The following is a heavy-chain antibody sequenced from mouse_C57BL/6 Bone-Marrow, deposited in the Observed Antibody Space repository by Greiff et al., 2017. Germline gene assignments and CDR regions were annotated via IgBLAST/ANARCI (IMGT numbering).Heavy chain of an antibody. CDR1: GYTFTSYW. Sequence: VQLQQSGAELAKPGASVTLSCKASGYTFTSYWMHWVKQRPGQGLEWIGYINPSSGYTKYNQKFKDKATLTADKSSSTAYMQLSSLTYEDSAVYYCARGPYGSSTVLDYWGQGTTLTVSS. V-gene: IGHV1-7*01. J-gene: IGHJ2*01. CDR2: INPSSGYT. D-gene: IGHD1-1*01. CDR3: ARGPYGSSTVLDY.